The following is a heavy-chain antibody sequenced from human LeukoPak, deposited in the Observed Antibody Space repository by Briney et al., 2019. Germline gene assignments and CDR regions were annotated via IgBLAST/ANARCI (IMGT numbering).Heavy chain of an antibody. J-gene: IGHJ5*02. CDR3: ARGLPKHDFGDYGGTWFDP. CDR1: GGSFSGYY. Sequence: SETLSLTCAVYGGSFSGYYWSWIRQPPGKGLEWIGEINHSGSTYYNPSLKSRVTISVDTSKNQFSLKLSSVTAADTAVYYCARGLPKHDFGDYGGTWFDPWGQGTLVTVSS. D-gene: IGHD4-17*01. V-gene: IGHV4-34*01. CDR2: INHSGST.